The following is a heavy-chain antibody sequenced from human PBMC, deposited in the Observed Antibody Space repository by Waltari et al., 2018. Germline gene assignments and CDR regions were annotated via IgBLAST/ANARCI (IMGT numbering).Heavy chain of an antibody. CDR1: GFTFNTYW. Sequence: QLVESGGGLVQPGGSLRLSCAASGFTFNTYWMHWVRQAPGKGPVWVSRINADGASTSYADSVKGRFTISRDNAKNTLYLQMNSLRAEDTAVYYCTRTRYCSTTSCQVDWFDPWGQGTLVTVSS. CDR2: INADGAST. V-gene: IGHV3-74*01. J-gene: IGHJ5*02. CDR3: TRTRYCSTTSCQVDWFDP. D-gene: IGHD2-2*01.